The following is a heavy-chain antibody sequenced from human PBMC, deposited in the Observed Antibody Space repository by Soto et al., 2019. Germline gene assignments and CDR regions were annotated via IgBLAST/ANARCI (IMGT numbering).Heavy chain of an antibody. CDR1: GVSIRSGGYF. CDR2: IYHSGST. D-gene: IGHD3-10*01. CDR3: ARGLGP. J-gene: IGHJ5*02. V-gene: IGHV4-30-2*01. Sequence: SETLSLTCVVPGVSIRSGGYFWSWIRQPPGKGLEWIGYIYHSGSTYYNPSLKSRVTISVDRSKNQFSLKLSSVTAADTAVYYCARGLGPWGQGTLVTVS.